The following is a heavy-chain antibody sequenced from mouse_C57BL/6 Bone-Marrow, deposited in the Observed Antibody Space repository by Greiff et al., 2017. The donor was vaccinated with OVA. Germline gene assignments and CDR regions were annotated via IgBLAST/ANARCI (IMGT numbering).Heavy chain of an antibody. Sequence: VHLVESGPGLVQPSQSLSITCTVSGFSFTSYGVHWVRQSPGKGLEWLGVIWSGGSTDYNAAFISRLSISKDNSKRQVFFKMNSLQADDTAIYYCARNCRPHFDYYAMDYWGQGTSVTVSS. CDR1: GFSFTSYG. CDR2: IWSGGST. D-gene: IGHD6-1*01. J-gene: IGHJ4*01. V-gene: IGHV2-2*01. CDR3: ARNCRPHFDYYAMDY.